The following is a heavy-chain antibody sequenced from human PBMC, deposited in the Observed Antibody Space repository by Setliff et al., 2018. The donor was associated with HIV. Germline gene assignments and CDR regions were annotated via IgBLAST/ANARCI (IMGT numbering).Heavy chain of an antibody. V-gene: IGHV3-21*01. Sequence: ETLSLSCAASGFTFSSYSMNWVRQAPGKGLEWVSYISSSSSYTHYADSVKGRFTISRDNVENSLYLQMNSLRAEDTAVYYCARDRYSGSSTDYWGQGTLVTVSS. J-gene: IGHJ4*02. CDR2: ISSSSSYT. CDR3: ARDRYSGSSTDY. D-gene: IGHD1-26*01. CDR1: GFTFSSYS.